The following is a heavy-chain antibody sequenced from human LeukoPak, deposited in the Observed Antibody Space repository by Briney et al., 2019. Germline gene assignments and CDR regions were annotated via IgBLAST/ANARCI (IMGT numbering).Heavy chain of an antibody. V-gene: IGHV3-53*01. CDR1: GVTFSSNY. J-gene: IGHJ6*04. Sequence: GGSLRLSCAASGVTFSSNYMSWVRQAPGKGLEWVSVIYSGGSTYYTESVKGRFTISRDNSKNTLYLQMNSLRAEDTAVYYCARDSYYGMGVWGKGTTVTVSS. CDR3: ARDSYYGMGV. CDR2: IYSGGST.